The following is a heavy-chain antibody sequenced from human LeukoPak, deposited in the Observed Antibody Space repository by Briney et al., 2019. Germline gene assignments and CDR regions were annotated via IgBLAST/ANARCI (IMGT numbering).Heavy chain of an antibody. Sequence: GGSLRLSCAASGFTLSSYAMSCVRQAPGKGLEWVSGISGSGSSTYYADSVKGRFTISRDNSKNTMYLQMNSLRAEDAAIDDCAKEHDFWSGYSGIRFDYWGQGTLVTVSS. CDR1: GFTLSSYA. CDR2: ISGSGSST. D-gene: IGHD3-3*01. V-gene: IGHV3-23*01. CDR3: AKEHDFWSGYSGIRFDY. J-gene: IGHJ4*02.